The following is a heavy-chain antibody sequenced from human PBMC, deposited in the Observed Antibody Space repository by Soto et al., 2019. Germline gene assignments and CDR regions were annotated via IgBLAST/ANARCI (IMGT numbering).Heavy chain of an antibody. CDR1: KFTFASYV. Sequence: QVQLVESGGGVVQPERSQRLSCTASKFTFASYVMHWVRQAPGEGLEWVALISFDGTNKYYADSVKGRFTISRDNSKNTMYLQMNSLRPEDTAGYYCAREMMPRIMGGMSAMDVWGQGTTVTVS. CDR2: ISFDGTNK. D-gene: IGHD2-15*01. CDR3: AREMMPRIMGGMSAMDV. V-gene: IGHV3-30*04. J-gene: IGHJ6*02.